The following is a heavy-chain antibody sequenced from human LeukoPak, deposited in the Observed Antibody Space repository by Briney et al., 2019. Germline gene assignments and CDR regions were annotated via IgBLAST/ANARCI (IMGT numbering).Heavy chain of an antibody. CDR1: GFTFSSYS. V-gene: IGHV3-48*04. CDR2: ISSSSSTI. J-gene: IGHJ6*02. CDR3: AKGVIVGGYGLDV. Sequence: GGSLRLSCAASGFTFSSYSMNWVRQAPGKGLEWVSYISSSSSTIYYADSVKGRFTISRGNAKNSLYLQMNSLSAEDTAVYFCAKGVIVGGYGLDVWGQGTTVTVSS. D-gene: IGHD2/OR15-2a*01.